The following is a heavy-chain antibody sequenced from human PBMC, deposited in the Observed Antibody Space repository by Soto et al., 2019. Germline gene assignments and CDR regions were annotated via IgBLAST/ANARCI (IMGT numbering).Heavy chain of an antibody. CDR3: AGGDYYHSSGYYFYYYTMDV. Sequence: PSETLSLTCTVSGGSISSSSYYWGWIRQPPGKGLEWIGNVYYGGSTYYNPPLKSRVTISVETSKSQFSLKLSSVTAADTAVYYCAGGDYYHSSGYYFYYYTMDVWGQGTTVTVSS. V-gene: IGHV4-39*01. D-gene: IGHD3-22*01. CDR2: VYYGGST. CDR1: GGSISSSSYY. J-gene: IGHJ6*02.